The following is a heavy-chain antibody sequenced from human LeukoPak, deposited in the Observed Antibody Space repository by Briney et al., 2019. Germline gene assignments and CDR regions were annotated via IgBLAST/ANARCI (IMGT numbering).Heavy chain of an antibody. CDR1: GFTFSSYE. CDR3: AKDIGSGSYLAGMDV. V-gene: IGHV3-48*03. CDR2: ISSSGSTI. Sequence: PGGSLRLSCAASGFTFSSYEMNWVRQAPGKGLEWVSYISSSGSTIYYADSVKGRFTISRDNAKNSLYLQMNSLRAEDMALYYCAKDIGSGSYLAGMDVWGKGTTVTVSS. J-gene: IGHJ6*04. D-gene: IGHD1-26*01.